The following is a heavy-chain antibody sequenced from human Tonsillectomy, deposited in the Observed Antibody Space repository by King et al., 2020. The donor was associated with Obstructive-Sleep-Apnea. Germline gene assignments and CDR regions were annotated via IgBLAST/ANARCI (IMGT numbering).Heavy chain of an antibody. V-gene: IGHV4-59*08. J-gene: IGHJ4*02. D-gene: IGHD5-12*01. CDR1: GGSINNYY. Sequence: QLQESGPGLVKPSETLSLTCSVSGGSINNYYWSWIRQPPGKGLEWIGYMYYSGNTNFNPSLKSRVTITADTSKFQFSLRLSSVTAADTAVYYCARHRGVEDYGGYGDYFDYWGQGTLVTVSS. CDR3: ARHRGVEDYGGYGDYFDY. CDR2: MYYSGNT.